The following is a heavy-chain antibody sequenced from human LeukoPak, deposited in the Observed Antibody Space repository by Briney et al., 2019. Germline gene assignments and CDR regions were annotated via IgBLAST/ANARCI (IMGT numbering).Heavy chain of an antibody. J-gene: IGHJ4*02. CDR1: GFTFTKYW. CDR3: AREVWGPEY. CDR2: IKQDGSDK. D-gene: IGHD1-14*01. Sequence: GDSLRLSCAASGFTFTKYWMTWVRQAPGKGLEWVGNIKQDGSDKNCMDSVKGRFTISRDNTKNSVYLQMSSLRAEDTAVYYCAREVWGPEYWGQGTLVTVSS. V-gene: IGHV3-7*01.